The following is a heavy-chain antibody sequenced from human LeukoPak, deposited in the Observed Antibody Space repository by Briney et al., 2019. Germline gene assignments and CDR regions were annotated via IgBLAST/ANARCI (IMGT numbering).Heavy chain of an antibody. Sequence: SETLSLTCTVSGGSISSGDYYWSWIRQPPGKGLEWIGEINHSGSTNYNPSLKSRVTISVDTSKNQFSLKLSSVTAADTAVYYCAREVGATSSDYWGQGTLVTVSS. CDR2: INHSGST. J-gene: IGHJ4*02. CDR1: GGSISSGDYY. V-gene: IGHV4-39*07. CDR3: AREVGATSSDY. D-gene: IGHD1-26*01.